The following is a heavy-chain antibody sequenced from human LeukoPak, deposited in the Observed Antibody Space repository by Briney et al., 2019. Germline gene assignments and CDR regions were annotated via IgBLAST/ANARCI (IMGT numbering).Heavy chain of an antibody. CDR3: AREYYSLSGRNWFDP. Sequence: SETLSLTCTVSGXSISDYYWIWIRQPPGKGLEWVGHFSNKGKTNYSPSLNSRVTISVDKSRNQFSLNLSSVTAADTAVYYCAREYYSLSGRNWFDPWGQGTLVTVSS. CDR2: FSNKGKT. CDR1: GXSISDYY. D-gene: IGHD3-10*01. J-gene: IGHJ5*02. V-gene: IGHV4-59*01.